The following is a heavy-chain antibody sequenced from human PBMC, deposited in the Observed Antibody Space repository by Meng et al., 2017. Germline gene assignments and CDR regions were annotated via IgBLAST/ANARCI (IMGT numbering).Heavy chain of an antibody. CDR2: INPSGGST. Sequence: VMLGRFGCRVIKRGASVKCSCKSSRYTFTSYYMHWVRQAPGQGLEWRGIINPSGGSTGYAQKFQGRVTMTRDTSTSTVYMELSSLRSEDTAVYYCAREKYYYDSSGLEDYWGQGTLVTVSS. D-gene: IGHD3-22*01. CDR3: AREKYYYDSSGLEDY. CDR1: RYTFTSYY. V-gene: IGHV1-46*01. J-gene: IGHJ4*02.